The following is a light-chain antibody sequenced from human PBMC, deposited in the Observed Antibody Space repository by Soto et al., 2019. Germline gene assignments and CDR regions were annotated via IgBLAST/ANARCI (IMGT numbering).Light chain of an antibody. CDR1: QSISSW. CDR3: QHYNTYPWT. CDR2: KAS. J-gene: IGKJ1*01. Sequence: DIQMTQSPSILSASVGDRVTITCRASQSISSWLAWYQQTPGKAPNLLIHKASHLESGVPSRFSGSGSGTEFTLTISSLQPGDFATYYCQHYNTYPWTFGQGTKVDIK. V-gene: IGKV1-5*03.